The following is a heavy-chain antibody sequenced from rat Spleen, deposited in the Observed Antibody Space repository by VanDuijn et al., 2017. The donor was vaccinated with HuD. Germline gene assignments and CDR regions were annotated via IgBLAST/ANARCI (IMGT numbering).Heavy chain of an antibody. J-gene: IGHJ1*01. CDR3: ARRGYNNQWYFDF. V-gene: IGHV5-22*01. CDR1: GFTFSDYY. D-gene: IGHD1-10*01. CDR2: ISYEGSST. Sequence: EVQLVESDGGLVQPGRSLKLSCAASGFTFSDYYMAWVRQAPKKGLEWVASISYEGSSTYYGDSVKGRFTISRDNAKSTLYLQMNSLRSEDTATYYCARRGYNNQWYFDFWGPGTMVTVSS.